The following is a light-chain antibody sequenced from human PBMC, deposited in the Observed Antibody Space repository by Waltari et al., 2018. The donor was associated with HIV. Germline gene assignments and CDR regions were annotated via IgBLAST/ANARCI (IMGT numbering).Light chain of an antibody. Sequence: QSLLTQPPSVPGAPGPRVTLPCTGSSSNRGEGDHVHWYQQLPGTAPKLLIYGNSNRPSGVPDRFSGSKSGTSASLAITGLQAEDEADYHCQSHDSSLSGYVFGTGTKVTVL. J-gene: IGLJ1*01. CDR1: SSNRGEGDH. V-gene: IGLV1-40*01. CDR2: GNS. CDR3: QSHDSSLSGYV.